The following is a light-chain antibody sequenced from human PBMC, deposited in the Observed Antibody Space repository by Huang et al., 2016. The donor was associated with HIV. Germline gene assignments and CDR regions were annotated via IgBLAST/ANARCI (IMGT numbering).Light chain of an antibody. Sequence: DIQMTQSPSSLSASVGDRVTITCRASENIRRYLNWYQQKQGKPPKLLIHSASTLQSGVPSRFSGSGSGTDFTLTITSLQPEDFATYYCQGSLSIPHTFGQGTNLEIK. CDR3: QGSLSIPHT. V-gene: IGKV1-39*01. CDR1: ENIRRY. CDR2: SAS. J-gene: IGKJ2*01.